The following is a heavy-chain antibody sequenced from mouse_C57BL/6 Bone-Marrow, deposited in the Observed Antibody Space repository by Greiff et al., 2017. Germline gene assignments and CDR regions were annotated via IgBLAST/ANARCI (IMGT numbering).Heavy chain of an antibody. CDR2: IDPENGDT. Sequence: EVQLQQSGAELVRPGASVKLSCTASGFNIKDDYMHWVKQRPEQGLEWIGWIDPENGDTEYASKFQGKATITADTSSNTAYLQRSSLTSEDTAVYYCTTYGSSLWYFDVWGTGTTVTVSS. CDR3: TTYGSSLWYFDV. CDR1: GFNIKDDY. V-gene: IGHV14-4*01. J-gene: IGHJ1*03. D-gene: IGHD1-1*01.